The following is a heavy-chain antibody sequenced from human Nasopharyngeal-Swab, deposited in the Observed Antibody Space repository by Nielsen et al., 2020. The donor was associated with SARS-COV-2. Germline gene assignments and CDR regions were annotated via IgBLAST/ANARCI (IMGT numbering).Heavy chain of an antibody. J-gene: IGHJ6*03. CDR3: VRGYRTWSFPSSYYYYHMDV. Sequence: SETLSLTCAVYGGSFSDNYWNWVRQSPGKGLEWIGEISHLGATNYKPSLKSRVVLSVDSSKSQFSLRLTSVTAADTGVYYCVRGYRTWSFPSSYYYYHMDVWGQGTTVTVSS. CDR1: GGSFSDNY. CDR2: ISHLGAT. V-gene: IGHV4-34*01. D-gene: IGHD3-10*01.